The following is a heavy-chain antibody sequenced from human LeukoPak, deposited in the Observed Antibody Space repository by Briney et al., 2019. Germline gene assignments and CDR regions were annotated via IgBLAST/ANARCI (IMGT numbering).Heavy chain of an antibody. J-gene: IGHJ5*02. V-gene: IGHV1-18*01. Sequence: GASVKVSCKASGYTFNSYGISWVRQAPGQGLEWMGWISAYNGNTNYAQKLQGRVTMTTDTSTSTAYMELRSLRSDDTAVYYCARDQGSYGYFWFDPWGQGTLVTVSS. D-gene: IGHD5-18*01. CDR1: GYTFNSYG. CDR2: ISAYNGNT. CDR3: ARDQGSYGYFWFDP.